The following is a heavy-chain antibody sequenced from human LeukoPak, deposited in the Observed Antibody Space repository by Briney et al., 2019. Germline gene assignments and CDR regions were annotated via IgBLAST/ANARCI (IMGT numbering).Heavy chain of an antibody. Sequence: GASVKVSCKASGGTFSSYAISWVRQAPGQGLEWMGGIIPIFGTANYAQKFQGRVTITTDESTSTAYMELTSLRSEDTAVYYCARNTGPGHRRGRYYYAMDVWGRGTPVTASS. V-gene: IGHV1-69*05. CDR3: ARNTGPGHRRGRYYYAMDV. CDR1: GGTFSSYA. J-gene: IGHJ6*03. CDR2: IIPIFGTA. D-gene: IGHD3-10*01.